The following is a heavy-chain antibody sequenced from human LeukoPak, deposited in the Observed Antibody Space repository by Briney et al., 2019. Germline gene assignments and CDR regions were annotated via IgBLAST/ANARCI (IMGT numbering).Heavy chain of an antibody. V-gene: IGHV3-23*01. Sequence: PGVSVRLFCAASGFTFSSYAMRWVRQAPGKGLVWVFAISGSGGSTFYTDSVKGRFTISRDNSKNTLYLQMKSLRAEDTAVYYCAKDLKGYYGSGSYPHWGQGTLVTVSS. CDR1: GFTFSSYA. CDR2: ISGSGGST. D-gene: IGHD3-10*01. CDR3: AKDLKGYYGSGSYPH. J-gene: IGHJ4*02.